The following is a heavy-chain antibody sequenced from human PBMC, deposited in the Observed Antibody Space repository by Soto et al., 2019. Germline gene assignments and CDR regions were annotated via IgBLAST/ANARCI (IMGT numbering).Heavy chain of an antibody. Sequence: ASVKVSCKASGYTFTNFGISWVRQAPGQGLEWMGWISAYNGNTNYAQEFQGRVTMTTDTSTSTAYMELRSLRSDDTAVYYCAKETLGYCSSGSCRIDYWGQGTLVTVSS. J-gene: IGHJ4*02. CDR3: AKETLGYCSSGSCRIDY. D-gene: IGHD2-15*01. V-gene: IGHV1-18*01. CDR1: GYTFTNFG. CDR2: ISAYNGNT.